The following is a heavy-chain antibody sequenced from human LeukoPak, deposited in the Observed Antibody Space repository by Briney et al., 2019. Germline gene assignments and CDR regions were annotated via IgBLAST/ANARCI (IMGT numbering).Heavy chain of an antibody. V-gene: IGHV4-34*01. J-gene: IGHJ4*02. CDR1: DEPFSGYY. CDR2: INRNGNT. D-gene: IGHD3-3*01. Sequence: KPSETLSLTCAISDEPFSGYYWGWIRQPPGKGLELIGEINRNGNTDYNPSLKSRVSMSIHTSKNQFSLKLISVTAADTAVYYCARLVPERFFQLNPEGYYDYWGQGTLVTVSS. CDR3: ARLVPERFFQLNPEGYYDY.